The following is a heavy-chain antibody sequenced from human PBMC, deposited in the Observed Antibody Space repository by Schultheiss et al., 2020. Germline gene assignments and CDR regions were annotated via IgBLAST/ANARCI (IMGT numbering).Heavy chain of an antibody. CDR3: ARNNFEFWGGYQYYYMDV. CDR1: GGSISSYY. CDR2: IYYSGST. Sequence: SETLSLTCTVSGGSISSYYWSWIRQHPGKGLEWIGYIYYSGSTYNNPSLKSRVIMSVDTSKSQLSLRLSSVTAADTAVYYCARNNFEFWGGYQYYYMDVWGKGTTVTVSS. D-gene: IGHD3-3*01. J-gene: IGHJ6*03. V-gene: IGHV4-59*01.